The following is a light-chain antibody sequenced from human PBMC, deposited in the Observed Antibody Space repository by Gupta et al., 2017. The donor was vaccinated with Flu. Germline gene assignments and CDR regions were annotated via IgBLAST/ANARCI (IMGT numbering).Light chain of an antibody. J-gene: IGLJ1*01. V-gene: IGLV2-23*02. CDR2: EVS. Sequence: ITISCTATSSDVGSSNLVSWYQQHPGKAPKIVIYEVSGRPSGVSNRFSGSKSGNTASLTIFGLQAEDEGDYYCCWPYVRGSTYVFGTGTKVTVL. CDR1: SSDVGSSNL. CDR3: CWPYVRGSTYV.